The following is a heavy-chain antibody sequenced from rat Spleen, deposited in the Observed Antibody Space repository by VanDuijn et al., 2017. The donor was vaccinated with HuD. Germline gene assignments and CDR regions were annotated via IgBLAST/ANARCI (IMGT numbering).Heavy chain of an antibody. V-gene: IGHV5-29*01. CDR2: ISYDGSST. CDR1: GFTFSNYG. Sequence: EVQLVESGGGLVQPGRSLKLSCAASGFTFSNYGMAWVRQAPTKGLAWVATISYDGSSTYYRDSVKGLFTIYRDNAKSTLYLQMNSLRSEDTATYYCTKDQTYYGLFDCWGQGVMVTVSS. J-gene: IGHJ2*01. D-gene: IGHD1-12*01. CDR3: TKDQTYYGLFDC.